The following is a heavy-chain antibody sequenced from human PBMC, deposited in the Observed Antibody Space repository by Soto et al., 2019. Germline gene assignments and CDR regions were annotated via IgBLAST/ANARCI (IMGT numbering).Heavy chain of an antibody. V-gene: IGHV3-15*01. CDR2: IKSKTDGGTT. CDR3: TTTLWFGESQVPDI. J-gene: IGHJ3*02. CDR1: GFTFSNAW. Sequence: GGSLRLSCAASGFTFSNAWMSWVRQAPGKGLEWVGRIKSKTDGGTTDYAAPVKGRFTISRDDSKNTLYLQMNSLKTEDTAVYYCTTTLWFGESQVPDIWGQGTMVTVSS. D-gene: IGHD3-10*01.